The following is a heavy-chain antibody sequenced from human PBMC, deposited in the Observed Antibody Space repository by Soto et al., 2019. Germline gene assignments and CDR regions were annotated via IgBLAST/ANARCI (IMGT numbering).Heavy chain of an antibody. CDR3: ARDFFDSSDYTTNWFDP. J-gene: IGHJ5*02. D-gene: IGHD3-22*01. Sequence: SETLSLTCTVSGVSISSGDYYWSWIRQPPGKGLEWIGYIYHTGNAYYNPSLKSRVTISVDTSKNQFSLKLTSVTAADAALYYCARDFFDSSDYTTNWFDPWGQGTLVTVSS. CDR1: GVSISSGDYY. CDR2: IYHTGNA. V-gene: IGHV4-30-4*01.